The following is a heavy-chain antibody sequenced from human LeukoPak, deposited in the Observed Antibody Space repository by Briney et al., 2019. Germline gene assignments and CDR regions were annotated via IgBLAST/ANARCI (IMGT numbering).Heavy chain of an antibody. CDR2: MSNSGST. V-gene: IGHV4-59*07. Sequence: SHTLSLTCSVYGGSISSFYWNWIRQPPGKGLEWLGYMSNSGSTNYNPSLKSRLTISVDTSKNHLSLRLNSVTAADTAVYYCARGNYDDSYAYGGDFDSWGQGTLVTVSS. D-gene: IGHD3-16*01. CDR3: ARGNYDDSYAYGGDFDS. J-gene: IGHJ4*02. CDR1: GGSISSFY.